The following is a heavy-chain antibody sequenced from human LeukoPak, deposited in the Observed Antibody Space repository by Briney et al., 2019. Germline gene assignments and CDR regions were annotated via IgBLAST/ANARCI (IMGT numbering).Heavy chain of an antibody. CDR3: AAEGIAVKESDY. J-gene: IGHJ4*02. CDR2: ISSSSGYI. V-gene: IGHV3-21*01. CDR1: GFTFSSYS. Sequence: PGGSLRLSCAASGFTFSSYSMNWVRQAPGKGLEWVSSISSSSGYIYYADSVKGRFTISRDNAKNSLYLQMNSLRAEDTAVYYCAAEGIAVKESDYWGQGTLVTVSS. D-gene: IGHD6-19*01.